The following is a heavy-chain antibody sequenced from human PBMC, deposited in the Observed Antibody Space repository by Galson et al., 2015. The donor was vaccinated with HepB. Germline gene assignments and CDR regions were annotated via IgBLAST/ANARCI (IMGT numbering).Heavy chain of an antibody. CDR1: GFTFGDYA. D-gene: IGHD6-13*01. V-gene: IGHV3-49*03. J-gene: IGHJ4*02. Sequence: SLRPSCASSGFTFGDYAVNWFRQAPGKGLEWIGFIRRNTYGATTEYAASLKGRFSISRDDSKNIAHLQMNSLQTEDTAVYFCAREAAGLGGYFDYWGRGTLVTVSS. CDR3: AREAAGLGGYFDY. CDR2: IRRNTYGATT.